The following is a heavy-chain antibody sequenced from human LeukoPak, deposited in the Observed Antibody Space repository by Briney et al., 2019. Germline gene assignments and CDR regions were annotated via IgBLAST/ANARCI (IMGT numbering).Heavy chain of an antibody. CDR2: IYTSGST. CDR3: ARDYYGSGAYYGMDV. J-gene: IGHJ6*02. V-gene: IGHV4-59*02. Sequence: SETLSLTCTVSGGSVSSYYWTWMRQPPGKGLERIGYIYTSGSTNYNPSLKSRVTISIDTSKNQFSLNLSSVTAADTAIYYCARDYYGSGAYYGMDVWGQGTTVTVSS. CDR1: GGSVSSYY. D-gene: IGHD3-10*01.